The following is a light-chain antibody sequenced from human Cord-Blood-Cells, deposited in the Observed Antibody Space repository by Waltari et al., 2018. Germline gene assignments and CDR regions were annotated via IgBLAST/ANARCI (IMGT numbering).Light chain of an antibody. CDR3: QQYGSSPYT. CDR2: CAS. J-gene: IGKJ2*01. V-gene: IGKV3-20*01. CDR1: QSVSSSY. Sequence: EIVLTQSPGTLSLSPGERATLSCRASQSVSSSYLAWYQQKPGQAPRLLIYCASSRANGIPDRFSGSGSGTDFTLTISRLEPEDFAVYYCQQYGSSPYTFGQGTKLEIK.